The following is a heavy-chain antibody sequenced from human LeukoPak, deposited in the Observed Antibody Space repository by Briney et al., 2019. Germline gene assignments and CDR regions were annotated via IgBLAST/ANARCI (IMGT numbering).Heavy chain of an antibody. Sequence: PGGSLRLSCAASGFTFSSYWMSWVRQAPGKGLEWVANIKSDGSENYYVDSVKGRFTISRDNEKNSLYLQMNSLRAEDTAVYYCARQQDTTYYDFWSGYSHRRYFDSWGQGTLVTVSS. V-gene: IGHV3-7*01. D-gene: IGHD3-3*01. J-gene: IGHJ4*02. CDR1: GFTFSSYW. CDR2: IKSDGSEN. CDR3: ARQQDTTYYDFWSGYSHRRYFDS.